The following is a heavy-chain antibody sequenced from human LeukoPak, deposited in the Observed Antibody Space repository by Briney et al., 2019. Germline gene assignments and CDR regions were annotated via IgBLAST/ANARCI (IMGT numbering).Heavy chain of an antibody. D-gene: IGHD5-12*01. Sequence: GGSLRLSCAASGFTVSSNYMSWVRQAPGKGLEWVSVIYSGGSTYYADSVKGRFTISRHNSKNTLYLQMNSLRAEDTAVYYCATAPGGGYDYFDNWGQGILVTVSS. CDR2: IYSGGST. CDR1: GFTVSSNY. V-gene: IGHV3-53*01. CDR3: ATAPGGGYDYFDN. J-gene: IGHJ4*02.